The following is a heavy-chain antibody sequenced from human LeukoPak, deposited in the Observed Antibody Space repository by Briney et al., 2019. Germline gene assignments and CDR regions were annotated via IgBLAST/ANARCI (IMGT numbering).Heavy chain of an antibody. D-gene: IGHD3-9*01. CDR3: AKEGGFHWLLTFDY. V-gene: IGHV3-30*18. CDR2: ISYDGSNK. J-gene: IGHJ4*02. Sequence: GGSLRLSCAASGFTFSSYGIHWVRQAPRKGLEWVAVISYDGSNKYYADSVKGRFTISRDNSKNTLYLQMNSLRAEDTAVYYCAKEGGFHWLLTFDYWGQGTLVTVSS. CDR1: GFTFSSYG.